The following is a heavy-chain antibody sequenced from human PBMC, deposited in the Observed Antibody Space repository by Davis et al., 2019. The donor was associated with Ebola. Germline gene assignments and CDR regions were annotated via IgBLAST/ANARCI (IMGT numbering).Heavy chain of an antibody. Sequence: ASVKVSCKASGYTFTSYAMHWVRQAPGQRLEWMGWINAGNGNTKYSQKFQGRVTITRDTSASTAYMELSSLRSEDTAVYYCAAEGHSGYGHYSYWGQGTLVTVSS. D-gene: IGHD5-12*01. CDR2: INAGNGNT. CDR1: GYTFTSYA. J-gene: IGHJ4*02. CDR3: AAEGHSGYGHYSY. V-gene: IGHV1-3*01.